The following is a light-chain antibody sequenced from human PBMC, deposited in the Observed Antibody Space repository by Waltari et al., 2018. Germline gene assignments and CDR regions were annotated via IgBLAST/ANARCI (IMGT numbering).Light chain of an antibody. Sequence: QSVLTQPPSVSGAPGQRVTIPCTGSSPNIGAGYDVHWYQQLPGTAPKLLIYGNSNRPSGVPDRFSGSKSGTSASLAITGLQAEDEADYYCQSYDSSHVVFGGETKLTVL. V-gene: IGLV1-40*01. CDR2: GNS. CDR1: SPNIGAGYD. J-gene: IGLJ2*01. CDR3: QSYDSSHVV.